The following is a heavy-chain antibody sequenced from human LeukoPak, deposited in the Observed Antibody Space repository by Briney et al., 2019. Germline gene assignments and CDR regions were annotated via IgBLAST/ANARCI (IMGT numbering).Heavy chain of an antibody. J-gene: IGHJ4*02. CDR2: INHSGST. V-gene: IGHV4-34*01. D-gene: IGHD3-22*01. CDR1: GGSFSGYY. Sequence: SETLSLTCAVYGGSFSGYYWSWIRQPPGKGLEWIGEINHSGSTNYNPSLRSRVTISGDTSKEQFSLKLSSVTAADTAVYYCVTYYYGSSAPKRNYWGQGILVTVSS. CDR3: VTYYYGSSAPKRNY.